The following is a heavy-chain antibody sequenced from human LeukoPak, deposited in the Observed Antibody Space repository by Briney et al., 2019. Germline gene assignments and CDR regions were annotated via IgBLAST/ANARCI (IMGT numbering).Heavy chain of an antibody. D-gene: IGHD3-10*01. V-gene: IGHV3-23*01. CDR2: ISGSGGGT. Sequence: GGSLRLSCAASGFTFTGYAMTWVRQAPRKGLEWVSAISGSGGGTYYADSVKGRFTISRDNSKNTLYLQMNSLRAEDTAVYYCAKDLRFGDSPGNRFDYWGQGTLVTVSS. J-gene: IGHJ4*02. CDR1: GFTFTGYA. CDR3: AKDLRFGDSPGNRFDY.